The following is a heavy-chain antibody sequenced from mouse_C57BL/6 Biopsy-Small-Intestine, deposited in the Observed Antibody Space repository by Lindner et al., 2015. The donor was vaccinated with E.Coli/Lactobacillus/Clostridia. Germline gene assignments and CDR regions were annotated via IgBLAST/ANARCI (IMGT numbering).Heavy chain of an antibody. CDR1: GYSFTGYY. Sequence: VQLQESGPELVKPGASVKISCKASGYSFTGYYIHWVRQGHGNILDWIGFIYPYNGLSSYNQKFKGKASLTVDRSSSTAYMELRSLTSEDSAVYYCARSEGSSGFFDYWGLGTTLTASS. V-gene: IGHV1-31*01. CDR2: IYPYNGLS. CDR3: ARSEGSSGFFDY. J-gene: IGHJ2*01. D-gene: IGHD3-2*02.